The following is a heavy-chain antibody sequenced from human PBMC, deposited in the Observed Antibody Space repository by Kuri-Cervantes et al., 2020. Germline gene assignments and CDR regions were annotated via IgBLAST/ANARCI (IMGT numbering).Heavy chain of an antibody. D-gene: IGHD6-19*01. J-gene: IGHJ4*02. V-gene: IGHV1-2*02. CDR3: ARGEKYSSGYFDY. Sequence: ASVKVSCKASGYTFTGYYLHWVRQAPGQGLEWMGWINPNSGGTNYAQKFRGRVTLTRDTSITTAFMELSSLRSEDTAVYYCARGEKYSSGYFDYWGQGTLVTVSS. CDR1: GYTFTGYY. CDR2: INPNSGGT.